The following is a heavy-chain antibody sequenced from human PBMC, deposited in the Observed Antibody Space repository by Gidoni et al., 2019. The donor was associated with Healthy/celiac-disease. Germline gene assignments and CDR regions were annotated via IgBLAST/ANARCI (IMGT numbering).Heavy chain of an antibody. J-gene: IGHJ4*02. V-gene: IGHV1-8*01. CDR3: ASPVGFDY. Sequence: QVQLVQSGAEVKKTGPSVKVSCKASGYTFTSDDINWVRQATGQGVEWMGWMNPNSGNTGYAQKFQGRVTMTRNTSISTAYMVLSSRRSEDTAVYYCASPVGFDYWGQGTLVTVSS. D-gene: IGHD3-16*01. CDR2: MNPNSGNT. CDR1: GYTFTSDD.